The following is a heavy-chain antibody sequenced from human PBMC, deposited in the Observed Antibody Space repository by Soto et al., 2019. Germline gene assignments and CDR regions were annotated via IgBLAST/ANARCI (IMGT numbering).Heavy chain of an antibody. V-gene: IGHV4-38-2*02. D-gene: IGHD6-13*01. Sequence: PSETLSLTCAVSGYSISSGYYWGWIRQPPGKGLEWIGSIYHSGSTYYNPSLKSRVTISVDTSKNQFSLKLSSVTAADTAMYYCARDRGSSWSFFDYWGQGXLVTVYS. CDR1: GYSISSGYY. J-gene: IGHJ4*02. CDR2: IYHSGST. CDR3: ARDRGSSWSFFDY.